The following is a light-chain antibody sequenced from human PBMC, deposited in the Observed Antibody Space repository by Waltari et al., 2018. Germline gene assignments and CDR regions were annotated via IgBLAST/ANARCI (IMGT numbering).Light chain of an antibody. CDR2: GAS. CDR3: QQYDISPLT. Sequence: EIGLTKSPATLFLSPGKRPPLPCRASHTVRTTYLAWYQQKPGQAPTLLIYGASSRATGIPDRFSGSGSGTDFSLTISSLEPEDFAVYYCQQYDISPLTFGEGTKVEIK. CDR1: HTVRTTY. V-gene: IGKV3-20*01. J-gene: IGKJ4*01.